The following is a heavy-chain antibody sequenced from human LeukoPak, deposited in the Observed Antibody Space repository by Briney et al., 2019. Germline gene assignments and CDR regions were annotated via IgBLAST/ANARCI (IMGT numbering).Heavy chain of an antibody. CDR2: ISSSGSTI. D-gene: IGHD2-21*02. V-gene: IGHV3-11*01. CDR3: ARLVTLPKSDAFDI. J-gene: IGHJ3*02. CDR1: GFTFTDYY. Sequence: PGGSLRLSCGASGFTFTDYYMSWVRQAPGKGLEWVSYISSSGSTIYYADSVKGRFTISRDNAKNSLYLQMNSLRAEDTAVYYCARLVTLPKSDAFDIWGQGTMVTVSS.